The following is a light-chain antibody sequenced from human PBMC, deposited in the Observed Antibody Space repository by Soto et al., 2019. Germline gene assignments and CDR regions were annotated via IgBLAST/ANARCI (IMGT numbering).Light chain of an antibody. V-gene: IGKV1-5*01. CDR1: QSISSW. Sequence: DIQMTQSPSTLSASVGDRVTITCRASQSISSWLAWYQQKPGKAPKLLIYDASSLESGVPSRFSGSGSGTEFTLTISSLQPDDFATYSCQQYNSYPIPFGPGTKVDIK. CDR3: QQYNSYPIP. J-gene: IGKJ3*01. CDR2: DAS.